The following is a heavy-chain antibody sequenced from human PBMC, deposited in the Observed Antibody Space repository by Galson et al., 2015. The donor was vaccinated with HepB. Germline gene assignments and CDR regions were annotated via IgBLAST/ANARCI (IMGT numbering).Heavy chain of an antibody. CDR1: GFTFSSYA. CDR3: AKGSYSGSYGWFDP. J-gene: IGHJ5*02. V-gene: IGHV3-30-3*01. CDR2: ISYDGSNK. D-gene: IGHD1-26*01. Sequence: SLRLSCAASGFTFSSYAMHWVRQAPGKGLEWVAVISYDGSNKYYADSVKGRFTISRDNSKNTLYLQMNSLRAEDTAVYYCAKGSYSGSYGWFDPWGQGTLVTVSS.